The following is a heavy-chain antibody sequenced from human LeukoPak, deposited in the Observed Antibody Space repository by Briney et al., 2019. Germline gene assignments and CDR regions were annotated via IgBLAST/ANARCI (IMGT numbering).Heavy chain of an antibody. J-gene: IGHJ4*02. CDR3: ARRSYYESSGIFDY. Sequence: SETLSLTCAVYGVSFSGYYWSWIRQPPGKGLEWIGEINHSGSTNYNPSLKSRVTISVDTSKNQFSLRLSSVTAADTAVYYCARRSYYESSGIFDYWGQGTLVTVSS. CDR2: INHSGST. V-gene: IGHV4-34*01. CDR1: GVSFSGYY. D-gene: IGHD3-22*01.